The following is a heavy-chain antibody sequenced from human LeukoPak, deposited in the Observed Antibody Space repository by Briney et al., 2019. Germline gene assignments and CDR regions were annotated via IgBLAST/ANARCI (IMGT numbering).Heavy chain of an antibody. V-gene: IGHV4-30-4*01. CDR1: GFTFSSYA. CDR2: IYYSGST. J-gene: IGHJ4*02. Sequence: LRLSCAASGFTFSSYAMSWIRQPPGKGLEWIGYIYYSGSTYYNPSLKSRVTISVDTSRNQFSLKLSSVTAADTAVYYCARGTRGGGSCCPPDYWGQGTLVTVSS. CDR3: ARGTRGGGSCCPPDY. D-gene: IGHD2-15*01.